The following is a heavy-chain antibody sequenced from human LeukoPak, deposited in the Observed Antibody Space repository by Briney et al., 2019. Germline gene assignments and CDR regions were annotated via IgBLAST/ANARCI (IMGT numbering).Heavy chain of an antibody. CDR1: GFTFSSYS. CDR2: ISSSSSTI. J-gene: IGHJ4*02. CDR3: AREGGYSYGYSDY. Sequence: PGRSLRLSCAASGFTFSSYSMNWVRQAPGKGLEWVSYISSSSSTIYYADSVKGRFTISRDNAKNSLYLQMNSLRAEDTAVYYCAREGGYSYGYSDYWGQGTLVTVSS. V-gene: IGHV3-48*01. D-gene: IGHD5-18*01.